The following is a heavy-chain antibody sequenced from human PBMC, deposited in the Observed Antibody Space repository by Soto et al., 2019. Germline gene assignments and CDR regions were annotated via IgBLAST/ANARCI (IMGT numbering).Heavy chain of an antibody. CDR2: INHSGST. J-gene: IGHJ5*02. V-gene: IGHV4-34*01. D-gene: IGHD2-2*01. CDR3: ALLRRDIVVVPAARGFDP. CDR1: GGSFSGYY. Sequence: SETLSLTCAVYGGSFSGYYWSWIRQPPGKGLEWIGEINHSGSTNYNPSLKSRVTISVDTSKNQFSLKLSSVTAADTAVYYCALLRRDIVVVPAARGFDPWGQGTLVTVSS.